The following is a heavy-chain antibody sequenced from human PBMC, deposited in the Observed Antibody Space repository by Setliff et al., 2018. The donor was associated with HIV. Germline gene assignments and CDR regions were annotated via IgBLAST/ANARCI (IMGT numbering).Heavy chain of an antibody. CDR1: GGSISSGSYF. V-gene: IGHV4-61*02. CDR2: IYTSGST. D-gene: IGHD3-22*01. J-gene: IGHJ4*02. Sequence: SETLSLTCTVSGGSISSGSYFWTWIRQPAGKGLEWIGRIYTSGSTNYNPSLKSRVTISVDTSKNQFSLKLSSVTAADTAVYYCARVGYYYDSSGYLLLLFDYWGQGTLVTVSS. CDR3: ARVGYYYDSSGYLLLLFDY.